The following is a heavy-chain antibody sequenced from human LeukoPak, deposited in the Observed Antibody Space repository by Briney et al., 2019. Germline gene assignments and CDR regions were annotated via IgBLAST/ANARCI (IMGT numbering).Heavy chain of an antibody. J-gene: IGHJ5*02. CDR3: ARQMGKRIFGVVIITWFDP. V-gene: IGHV4-39*01. Sequence: SETLSLTCTVSGGSISSSSYYWGWIRQPPGKGLEWIGSIYYSGSIYYNPSLKSRVTISVDTSKNQFSLKLNSVTAADTAMHYCARQMGKRIFGVVIITWFDPWGQGTLVTVSS. D-gene: IGHD3-3*01. CDR1: GGSISSSSYY. CDR2: IYYSGSI.